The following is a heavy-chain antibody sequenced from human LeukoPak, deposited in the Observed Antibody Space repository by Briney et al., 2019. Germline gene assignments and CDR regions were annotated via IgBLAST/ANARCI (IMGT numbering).Heavy chain of an antibody. D-gene: IGHD1-26*01. CDR1: AGSISSGGYS. CDR2: IYHSGST. Sequence: SQSLSLTCAFSAGSISSGGYSWSWIRQPPGNGLECIGYIYHSGSTYYNPSLKSRVTISVDRSKNQFSLKLSSVTAADTAVYYCARGSRSGSYYRWFDPWGQGTLVTVSS. V-gene: IGHV4-30-2*01. CDR3: ARGSRSGSYYRWFDP. J-gene: IGHJ5*02.